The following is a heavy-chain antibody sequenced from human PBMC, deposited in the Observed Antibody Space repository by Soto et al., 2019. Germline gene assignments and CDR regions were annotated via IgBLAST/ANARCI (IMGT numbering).Heavy chain of an antibody. CDR1: GDSISRGGYS. CDR3: ARGQTYYDILTGYTTYYFDY. J-gene: IGHJ4*02. CDR2: IYHIWST. Sequence: SETLSLTCAVSGDSISRGGYSWSRIRQPPGKGLEWIGYIYHIWSTYYNPSLKSRVTISVDRSKNQSSLKLSSVTAADTAVYYCARGQTYYDILTGYTTYYFDYWGQGTLVTVSS. V-gene: IGHV4-30-2*01. D-gene: IGHD3-9*01.